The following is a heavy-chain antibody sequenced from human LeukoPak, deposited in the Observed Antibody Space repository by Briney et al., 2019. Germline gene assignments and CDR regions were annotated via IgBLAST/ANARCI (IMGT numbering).Heavy chain of an antibody. V-gene: IGHV4-59*01. CDR1: GGSFSGYY. D-gene: IGHD5-24*01. Sequence: SETLSLTCAVYGGSFSGYYWSWIRQPPGKGLEWIGYIYYSGSTNYNPSLKSRVTISVDTSKNQFSLKLSSVTAADTAVYYCARDRRRDGYNNYYYYYMDVWGKGTTVTISS. CDR2: IYYSGST. J-gene: IGHJ6*03. CDR3: ARDRRRDGYNNYYYYYMDV.